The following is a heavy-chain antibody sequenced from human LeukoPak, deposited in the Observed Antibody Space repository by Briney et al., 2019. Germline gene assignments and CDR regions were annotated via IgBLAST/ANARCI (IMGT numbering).Heavy chain of an antibody. D-gene: IGHD6-13*01. CDR3: ARALAAAVNFDY. V-gene: IGHV4-39*07. CDR2: IYYSGST. Sequence: SETLSLTCTVSGGSISSSSYYWGWIRQPPGKGLEWIGSIYYSGSTYYNPSLKSRVTISVDTSKNQFSLKLSSVTAADTAVYYCARALAAAVNFDYWGQGTLVTVSS. J-gene: IGHJ4*02. CDR1: GGSISSSSYY.